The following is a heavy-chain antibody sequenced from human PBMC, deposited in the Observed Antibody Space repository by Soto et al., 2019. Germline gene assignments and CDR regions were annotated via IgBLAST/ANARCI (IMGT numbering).Heavy chain of an antibody. J-gene: IGHJ6*02. CDR3: ARAHFLYSSNWFVGMDV. CDR1: GYTFTSYD. V-gene: IGHV1-8*01. D-gene: IGHD6-13*01. CDR2: MNPNSGNT. Sequence: ASVKVSCKASGYTFTSYDINWVRQATGQGLEWMGWMNPNSGNTGYAQKFQGRVTMTRNTSISTAYMELSSLRSEDTAMYYCARAHFLYSSNWFVGMDVWGQGTTVTVSS.